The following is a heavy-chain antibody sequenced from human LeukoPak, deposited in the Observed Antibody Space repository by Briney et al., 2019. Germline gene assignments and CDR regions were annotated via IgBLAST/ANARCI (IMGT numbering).Heavy chain of an antibody. J-gene: IGHJ4*02. CDR1: GYSFTSYW. V-gene: IGHV5-51*01. D-gene: IGHD6-13*01. CDR3: ARHPPGSSSWGTAFDY. Sequence: GESLKISCKGSGYSFTSYWIGWVRQMPGKGLEWMGIIYPGDSDTRYSPSFQGQVTISADKSISTAYLQWSSLKASDTAMYYCARHPPGSSSWGTAFDYWGQGTLVTVSS. CDR2: IYPGDSDT.